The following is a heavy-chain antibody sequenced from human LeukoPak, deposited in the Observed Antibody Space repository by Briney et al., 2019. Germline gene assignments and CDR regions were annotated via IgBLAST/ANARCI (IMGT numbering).Heavy chain of an antibody. CDR1: GYSFTSYW. CDR2: IYPGDFDT. D-gene: IGHD4-17*01. V-gene: IGHV5-51*01. Sequence: GASLKISCKGSGYSFTSYWIAWVRQMPGKGLEWMGIIYPGDFDTRYSPSFQGQVTISADKSISTAYLQWSSLKASDTAVYYCARRAVTTGYFDYWGQGSLVTVSS. J-gene: IGHJ4*02. CDR3: ARRAVTTGYFDY.